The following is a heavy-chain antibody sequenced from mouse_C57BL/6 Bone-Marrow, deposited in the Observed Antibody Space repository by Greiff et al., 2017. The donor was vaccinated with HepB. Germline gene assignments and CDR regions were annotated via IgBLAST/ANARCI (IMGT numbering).Heavy chain of an antibody. CDR3: TRHDYGDSMDY. CDR2: IDPETGGT. D-gene: IGHD2-4*01. CDR1: GYTFTDYE. Sequence: QVQLQQSGAELVRPGASVTLSCKASGYTFTDYEMHWVKQTPVHGLEWIGAIDPETGGTAYNQKFKGKAILTADKSSSTAYMELRSLTSEDSAVYYCTRHDYGDSMDYWGQGTSVTVSS. V-gene: IGHV1-15*01. J-gene: IGHJ4*01.